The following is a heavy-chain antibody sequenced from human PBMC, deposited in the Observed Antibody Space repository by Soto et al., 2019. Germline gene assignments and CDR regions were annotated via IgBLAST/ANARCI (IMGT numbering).Heavy chain of an antibody. CDR2: ISWNSGSI. D-gene: IGHD6-6*01. J-gene: IGHJ5*02. CDR1: GFTFDDYA. CDR3: AKDKIKGQLVGWFDP. V-gene: IGHV3-9*01. Sequence: EVQLVESGGGLVQPGRSLRLSCAASGFTFDDYAMHWVRQAPGKGLEWVSGISWNSGSIGYADSVKGRFTISRDNAKNSLYLQMNSLRAEDTALYYCAKDKIKGQLVGWFDPWGQGTLVTVSS.